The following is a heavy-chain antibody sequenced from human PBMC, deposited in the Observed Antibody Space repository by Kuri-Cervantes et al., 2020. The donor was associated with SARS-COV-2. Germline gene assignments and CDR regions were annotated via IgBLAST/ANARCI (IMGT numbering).Heavy chain of an antibody. J-gene: IGHJ1*01. Sequence: SETLSLTCTVSGGSVSRGSYYWSWIRQPPGKGLECIGYIYYSGSANYNPSLKSRVTISVDTAKNHFSLKLNSVTAADTAVYYCARGGLELQPGYFRHWGQGTLVTVSS. CDR1: GGSVSRGSYY. CDR3: ARGGLELQPGYFRH. D-gene: IGHD1-7*01. V-gene: IGHV4-61*01. CDR2: IYYSGSA.